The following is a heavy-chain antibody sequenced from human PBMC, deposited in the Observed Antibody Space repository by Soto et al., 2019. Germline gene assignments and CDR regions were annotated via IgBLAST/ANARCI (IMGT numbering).Heavy chain of an antibody. CDR2: ISAYNGNT. D-gene: IGHD5-18*01. CDR3: ARRYSYGHFDY. CDR1: G. Sequence: GGSRIIQAPGQGLEWMGWISAYNGNTNYAQKLQGRVTMTTDTSTSTAYMELRSLRSDDTAVYYCARRYSYGHFDYWGQGTLVTVSS. V-gene: IGHV1-18*04. J-gene: IGHJ4*02.